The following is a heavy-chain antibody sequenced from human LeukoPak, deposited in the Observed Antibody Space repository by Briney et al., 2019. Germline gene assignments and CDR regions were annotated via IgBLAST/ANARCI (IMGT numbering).Heavy chain of an antibody. D-gene: IGHD3-22*01. V-gene: IGHV1-69*05. CDR2: IIPIFGTA. CDR3: ARDRTDYYDSSGEFDY. Sequence: SVKVSCKASGGTFSSYAISWVRQAPGQGLEWMGRIIPIFGTANYAQKFQGRVTITTDESTSTAYMELSSLRSEDTAVYYCARDRTDYYDSSGEFDYWGRGTLVTVSS. CDR1: GGTFSSYA. J-gene: IGHJ4*02.